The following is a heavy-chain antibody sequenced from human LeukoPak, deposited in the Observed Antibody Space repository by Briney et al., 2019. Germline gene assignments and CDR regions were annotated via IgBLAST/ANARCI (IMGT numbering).Heavy chain of an antibody. CDR2: ISGYNGNT. D-gene: IGHD5-12*01. Sequence: ASVKVSCKASGYTFISYGVTWVRQAPGQGLEWMGWISGYNGNTNYAQNLQGRVTMTTDTSTRTAYMELRSLRSDDTAVYYCLSGYDLYYWGQGTLVTVSP. J-gene: IGHJ4*02. CDR3: LSGYDLYY. V-gene: IGHV1-18*01. CDR1: GYTFISYG.